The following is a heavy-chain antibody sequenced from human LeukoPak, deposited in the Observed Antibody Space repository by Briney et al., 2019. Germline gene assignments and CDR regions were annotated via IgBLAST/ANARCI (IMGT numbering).Heavy chain of an antibody. V-gene: IGHV4-39*01. D-gene: IGHD3-22*01. CDR1: GGSISSSSYY. CDR3: EGSSGSVRTNAFDI. CDR2: IYYSGST. Sequence: PSETLSLTCTVSGGSISSSSYYWGWIRQPPGKGLEWIGSIYYSGSTYYNPSLKSRVTISVDTSKNQFSLKLSSVTAADTAVYYCEGSSGSVRTNAFDIWGQGTMVTASS. J-gene: IGHJ3*02.